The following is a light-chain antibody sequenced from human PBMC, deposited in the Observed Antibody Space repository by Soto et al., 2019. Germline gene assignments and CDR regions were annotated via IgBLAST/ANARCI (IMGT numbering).Light chain of an antibody. J-gene: IGKJ2*01. CDR2: GAS. CDR1: QSVSSTY. Sequence: IVLTQSPGTLSLSPGERATLSCRASQSVSSTYIAWYQQNPDQAPRLLIYGASSRATGSPDRFSGSGSGTDFTLTISRLEPEDFAVYFCQQYGRSPPFTFGQGTKVEIK. CDR3: QQYGRSPPFT. V-gene: IGKV3-20*01.